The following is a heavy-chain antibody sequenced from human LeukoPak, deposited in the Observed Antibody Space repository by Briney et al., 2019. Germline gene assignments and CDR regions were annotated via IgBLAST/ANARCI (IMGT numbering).Heavy chain of an antibody. V-gene: IGHV3-48*02. CDR1: GFTFSSYS. CDR3: ARGEFTMVRGGSVFDY. Sequence: HSGGSLRLSCAASGFTFSSYSMNWVRQAPGKGLEWVSYISSSSSTIYYADSVKGRFTISRDNAKNSLYLQMNSLRDEDTAVYYCARGEFTMVRGGSVFDYWGQGTLVTVSS. J-gene: IGHJ4*02. D-gene: IGHD3-10*01. CDR2: ISSSSSTI.